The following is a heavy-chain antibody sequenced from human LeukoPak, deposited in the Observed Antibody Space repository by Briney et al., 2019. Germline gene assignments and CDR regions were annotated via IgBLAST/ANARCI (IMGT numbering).Heavy chain of an antibody. CDR3: ARGKQQLDYYFDY. J-gene: IGHJ4*02. D-gene: IGHD6-13*01. Sequence: SGTLSLTCAVSGGSISSSKWWSWVRQPPGTGLEWIGEIYHSGSTNYNPSLKSRVTISVDKSKNHFSLKLNSVTAADTAVYYCARGKQQLDYYFDYWGQGTLVTVSS. CDR1: GGSISSSKW. CDR2: IYHSGST. V-gene: IGHV4-4*02.